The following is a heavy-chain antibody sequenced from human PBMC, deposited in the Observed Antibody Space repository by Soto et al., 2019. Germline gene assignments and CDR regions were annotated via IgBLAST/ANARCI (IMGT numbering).Heavy chain of an antibody. Sequence: GGSLRLSCAASGFAFSGSDMNWVRQAPGKGLEWVANINYRGIYTSYADAVKGRFTISRDNSKNTVYLEMNSLRPEDTGVYYCVRSRSGAVADSFDLWGQGTLVTVSS. D-gene: IGHD3-10*01. CDR2: INYRGIYT. V-gene: IGHV3-23*01. J-gene: IGHJ4*02. CDR3: VRSRSGAVADSFDL. CDR1: GFAFSGSD.